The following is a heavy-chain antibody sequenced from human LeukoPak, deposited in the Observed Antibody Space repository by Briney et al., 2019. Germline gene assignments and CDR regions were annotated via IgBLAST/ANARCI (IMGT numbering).Heavy chain of an antibody. Sequence: ASVKVSCKASGYTFTGYYMHWVRQAPGQGLEWMGWINPNSGGTNYAQKFQGRVTMTRDTSISTAYMELSRLRSDDTAVYYCASRPMITGTPPFDYWGQGTLVTVSS. V-gene: IGHV1-2*02. CDR3: ASRPMITGTPPFDY. CDR2: INPNSGGT. J-gene: IGHJ4*02. D-gene: IGHD1-7*01. CDR1: GYTFTGYY.